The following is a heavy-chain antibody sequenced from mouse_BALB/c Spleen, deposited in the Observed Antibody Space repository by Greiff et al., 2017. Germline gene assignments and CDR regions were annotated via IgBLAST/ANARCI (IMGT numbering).Heavy chain of an antibody. CDR1: GFNIKDYY. CDR3: DAVYGSRPGAY. J-gene: IGHJ3*01. D-gene: IGHD1-1*01. CDR2: IDPENGDT. Sequence: EVQLKESGAELVRSGASVKLSCTASGFNIKDYYMHWVKQRPEQGLEWIGWIDPENGDTEYAPKFQGKATMTADTSSNTAYLQLSSLTSEDTAVYYTDAVYGSRPGAYWGEGTLVTVSA. V-gene: IGHV14-4*02.